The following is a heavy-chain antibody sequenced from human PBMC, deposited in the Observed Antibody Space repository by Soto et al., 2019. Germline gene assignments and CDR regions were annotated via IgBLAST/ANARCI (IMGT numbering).Heavy chain of an antibody. CDR3: ARGPRGCSGGSCYHYYFDY. D-gene: IGHD2-15*01. CDR1: GYTFTNYG. J-gene: IGHJ4*02. Sequence: ASVKVSCKASGYTFTNYGISWVRQAPGQGLEWMGWISAYNGNTNYAQKLQGRVTMTTDTSTSTAYMELRSLRSDDTAVYYCARGPRGCSGGSCYHYYFDYWGQGTLVTVSS. V-gene: IGHV1-18*01. CDR2: ISAYNGNT.